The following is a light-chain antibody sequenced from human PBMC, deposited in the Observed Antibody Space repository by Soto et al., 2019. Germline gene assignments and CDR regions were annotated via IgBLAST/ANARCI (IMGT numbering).Light chain of an antibody. CDR2: WAS. J-gene: IGKJ1*01. Sequence: DIVMTQSPDSLAVSLGERATINCKSSQSVLYSSNNKNYLAWYQQKPGQPPKLLIYWASTRESGVPDRFSGSGSETDFTLTISSLQAEDVAVYYCQQYYSTFPSTFGQGTKVEIK. CDR1: QSVLYSSNNKNY. CDR3: QQYYSTFPST. V-gene: IGKV4-1*01.